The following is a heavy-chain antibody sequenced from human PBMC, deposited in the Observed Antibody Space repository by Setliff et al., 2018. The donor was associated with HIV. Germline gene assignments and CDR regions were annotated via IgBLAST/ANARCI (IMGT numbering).Heavy chain of an antibody. Sequence: SETLSLTCAVYDGSLSSYYWSWIRQSTGKGLEWIGEINDSGTTNYNPSLESRVTISVDTSKNQFSLKLNSVAAADTALYFCARGPDVRTGESAFDIWGQGTMVTVSS. CDR1: DGSLSSYY. J-gene: IGHJ3*02. CDR2: INDSGTT. CDR3: ARGPDVRTGESAFDI. V-gene: IGHV4-34*01.